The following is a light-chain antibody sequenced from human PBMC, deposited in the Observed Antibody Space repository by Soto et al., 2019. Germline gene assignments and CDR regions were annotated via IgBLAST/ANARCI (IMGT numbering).Light chain of an antibody. Sequence: FLLTQPLSVSGSPGKTVTISCTRSSGSIASTYVQWYQQRPGSAPTTIIFDDDQRRSGVSDRFSGSIDSSSNSASLTISGLKTEDEADYYCQSYDSNKVIFGGGTKLTVL. J-gene: IGLJ2*01. CDR2: DDD. CDR1: SGSIASTY. V-gene: IGLV6-57*04. CDR3: QSYDSNKVI.